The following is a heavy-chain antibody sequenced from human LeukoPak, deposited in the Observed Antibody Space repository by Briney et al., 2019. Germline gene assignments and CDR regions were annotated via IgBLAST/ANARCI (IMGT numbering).Heavy chain of an antibody. J-gene: IGHJ4*02. CDR3: ASHHPIFIVVVPAATFDY. D-gene: IGHD2-2*01. V-gene: IGHV4-39*01. Sequence: SETLSLTCTVSGGSISSSSYYWGWIRQPPGKGLEWIGSIYYSGSTYYNPSLKSRVTISVDTSKNQFSLKLSSVTAADTAVYYCASHHPIFIVVVPAATFDYWGQGTLVTVSS. CDR2: IYYSGST. CDR1: GGSISSSSYY.